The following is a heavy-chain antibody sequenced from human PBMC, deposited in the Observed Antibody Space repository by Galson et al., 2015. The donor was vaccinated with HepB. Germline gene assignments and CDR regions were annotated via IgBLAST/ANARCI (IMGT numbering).Heavy chain of an antibody. CDR2: IYYSGST. CDR3: ARHLYSSGWYRNYYGMDV. Sequence: LSLICSVSGGSISSGDYYWCWLRQPAGKRLEWIGYIYYSGSTYYNPSLKSRVTISVDTSKNQFSLKLSSVTAADTAMYYCARHLYSSGWYRNYYGMDVWGQGTTVTVSS. CDR1: GGSISSGDYY. D-gene: IGHD6-19*01. V-gene: IGHV4-30-4*01. J-gene: IGHJ6*02.